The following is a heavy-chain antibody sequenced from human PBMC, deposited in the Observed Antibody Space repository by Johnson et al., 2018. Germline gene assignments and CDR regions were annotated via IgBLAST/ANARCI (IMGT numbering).Heavy chain of an antibody. Sequence: EVQLVESGGGLVQPGGSLRLSCAASGFTFSSYSMNWVRQAPGKGLEWVSYISSSGSTIYYADSVKGPFTISRDNAKNSLYLQMNSLRAEDTVVYYRAIRGGEDMDVWGKGTTVTVSS. CDR2: ISSSGSTI. CDR3: AIRGGEDMDV. CDR1: GFTFSSYS. D-gene: IGHD7-27*01. J-gene: IGHJ6*03. V-gene: IGHV3-48*04.